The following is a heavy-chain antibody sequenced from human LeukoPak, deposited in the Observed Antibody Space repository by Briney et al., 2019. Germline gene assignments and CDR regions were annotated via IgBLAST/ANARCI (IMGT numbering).Heavy chain of an antibody. CDR3: ASPLDYSSPRY. CDR1: GFTVSSNY. J-gene: IGHJ4*02. CDR2: IYSGGST. V-gene: IGHV3-66*01. Sequence: GGSLRLSCAASGFTVSSNYMSWVRQAPGKGLEWVSVIYSGGSTYYADSVKGRFTISRDNSKNTLYLQMNSLRDEDTAVYYCASPLDYSSPRYWGQGTLVTVSS. D-gene: IGHD6-19*01.